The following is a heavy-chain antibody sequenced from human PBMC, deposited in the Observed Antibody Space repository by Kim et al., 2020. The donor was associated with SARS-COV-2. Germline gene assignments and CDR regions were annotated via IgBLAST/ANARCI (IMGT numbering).Heavy chain of an antibody. D-gene: IGHD6-13*01. Sequence: ASVKVSCKASGYTFTSYGISWVRQAPGQGLEWMGWISAYNGNTNYAQKLQGRVTMTTDTSTSTAYMELRSLRSDDTAVYYCARDDIGVGAAGIYYYYGMDVWGQGTTVTVSS. V-gene: IGHV1-18*01. CDR2: ISAYNGNT. J-gene: IGHJ6*02. CDR1: GYTFTSYG. CDR3: ARDDIGVGAAGIYYYYGMDV.